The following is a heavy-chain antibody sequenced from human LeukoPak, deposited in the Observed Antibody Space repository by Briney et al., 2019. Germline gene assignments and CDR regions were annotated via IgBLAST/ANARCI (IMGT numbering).Heavy chain of an antibody. D-gene: IGHD2-21*02. CDR3: ARAQYCGGDCHDAFDI. CDR1: GFTFSSYE. Sequence: GGSLRLSCAASGFTFSSYEMNWVRQAPGKGLEWVSYISSRGSTIYYADSVKGRFTISRDNAKNSLYLQMNSLRAEDTAVYYCARAQYCGGDCHDAFDIWGQGTMVTVSS. J-gene: IGHJ3*02. V-gene: IGHV3-48*03. CDR2: ISSRGSTI.